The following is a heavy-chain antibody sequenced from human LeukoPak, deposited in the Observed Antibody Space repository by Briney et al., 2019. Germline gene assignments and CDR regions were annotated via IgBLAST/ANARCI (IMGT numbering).Heavy chain of an antibody. CDR3: AKGGSQGDCGFGTCYGDF. D-gene: IGHD2-15*01. CDR2: IYRSGNT. Sequence: PGGSLRLSCAVSGFTVNSNHMSWVRQAPGKGLEWVSVIYRSGNTNYADSVKGRFTISRDNSKNTLYLQMNSLRAEDTAVYYCAKGGSQGDCGFGTCYGDFWGQGTLVTVSS. CDR1: GFTVNSNH. V-gene: IGHV3-66*01. J-gene: IGHJ4*02.